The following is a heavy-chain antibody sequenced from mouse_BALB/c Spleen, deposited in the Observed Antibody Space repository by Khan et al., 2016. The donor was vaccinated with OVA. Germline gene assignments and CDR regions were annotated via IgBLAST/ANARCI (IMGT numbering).Heavy chain of an antibody. CDR1: GFNITDNY. V-gene: IGHV14-1*02. J-gene: IGHJ3*01. Sequence: EVQLQESGAELVRPGASVNLSCKASGFNITDNYIHWVKQRPEQGLEWIGWIDPENGNTIYDPKFQGKATITSDTSSNTAYLQLSSLTSEDTAVYYCARDDYAPWFAYWGQGTLVTVSA. CDR3: ARDDYAPWFAY. D-gene: IGHD2-4*01. CDR2: IDPENGNT.